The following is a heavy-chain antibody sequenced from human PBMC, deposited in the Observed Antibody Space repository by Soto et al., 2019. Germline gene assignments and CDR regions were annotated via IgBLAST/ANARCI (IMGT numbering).Heavy chain of an antibody. CDR1: GGTFSSYA. CDR3: ARQGRPITMVRGVSPPNFDY. Sequence: QVQLVQSGAEVKKPGSSVKVSCKASGGTFSSYAISWVRQAPGQGLEWMGGIIPIFGTANYAQKFQGRVTSTADEATSTADVELSSLRSEDTAVYYCARQGRPITMVRGVSPPNFDYWGQGTLVTVSS. CDR2: IIPIFGTA. V-gene: IGHV1-69*12. D-gene: IGHD3-10*01. J-gene: IGHJ4*02.